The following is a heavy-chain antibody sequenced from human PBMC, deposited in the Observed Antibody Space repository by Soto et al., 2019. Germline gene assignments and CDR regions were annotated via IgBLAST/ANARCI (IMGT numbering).Heavy chain of an antibody. CDR2: IYYSGST. J-gene: IGHJ5*02. CDR1: GGSISSSSYY. Sequence: SETLSLTCTVSGGSISSSSYYWGWIRQPPGKGLEWIGSIYYSGSTYYNPSLKSRVTISVDTSKNQFSLKLSSVTAADTAVYYCARHEVTGVDWFDPWGQGTLVTSPQ. D-gene: IGHD7-27*01. CDR3: ARHEVTGVDWFDP. V-gene: IGHV4-39*01.